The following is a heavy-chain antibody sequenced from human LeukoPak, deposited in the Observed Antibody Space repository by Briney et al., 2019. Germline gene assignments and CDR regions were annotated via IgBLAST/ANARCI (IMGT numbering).Heavy chain of an antibody. J-gene: IGHJ4*02. D-gene: IGHD3-22*01. CDR2: IYPADSDI. CDR1: GYSINNYW. Sequence: GESLKISCKGSGYSINNYWIGWVRQMPGKGLEWMGIIYPADSDIRYSPSFQGQVTISADKSISTAYLQWSSLKASDTAMYYCARHGPTMTLDYWGQGTLVTVSS. CDR3: ARHGPTMTLDY. V-gene: IGHV5-51*01.